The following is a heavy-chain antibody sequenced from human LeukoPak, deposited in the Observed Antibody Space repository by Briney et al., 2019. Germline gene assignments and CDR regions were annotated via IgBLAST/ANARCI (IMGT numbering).Heavy chain of an antibody. Sequence: GGSLRLSCAASGFTFSSYAMHWVRQAPGKGLEWVAVISYDGSNKYYADSVKGRFTISRDNSKNTLYLQMNSLRAEDTAMYYCARTEWLQAFDYWGQGTLVTVSS. CDR3: ARTEWLQAFDY. J-gene: IGHJ4*02. D-gene: IGHD5-24*01. V-gene: IGHV3-30-3*01. CDR2: ISYDGSNK. CDR1: GFTFSSYA.